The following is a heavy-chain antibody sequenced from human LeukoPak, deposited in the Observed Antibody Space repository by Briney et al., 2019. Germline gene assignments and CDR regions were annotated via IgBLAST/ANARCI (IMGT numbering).Heavy chain of an antibody. Sequence: PSETLSLTCTVSGGSISSGGYYWSWIRQHPGKGLEWIGHIYYSGSTYYNPSLKSRVTISVDTSKNQFSLKLSSVTAADTAAYYCAREEAPPGGMDVWGQGTRSPSP. V-gene: IGHV4-31*03. CDR1: GGSISSGGYY. CDR3: AREEAPPGGMDV. J-gene: IGHJ6*02. CDR2: IYYSGST.